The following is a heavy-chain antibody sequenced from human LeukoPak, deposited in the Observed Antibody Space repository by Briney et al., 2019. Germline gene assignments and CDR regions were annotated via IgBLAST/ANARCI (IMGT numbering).Heavy chain of an antibody. J-gene: IGHJ1*01. CDR3: VANGWCSLEH. CDR1: GGSISSTNW. V-gene: IGHV4-4*02. D-gene: IGHD6-19*01. Sequence: PSETLSLTCAVSGGSISSTNWWSWVRQPPGKGLEWIGEIYHSGNTNYNPSLKSRVTLSVDKSKNQLSLKVNSVTAADTAVYYCVANGWCSLEHWGQGTLVIVSS. CDR2: IYHSGNT.